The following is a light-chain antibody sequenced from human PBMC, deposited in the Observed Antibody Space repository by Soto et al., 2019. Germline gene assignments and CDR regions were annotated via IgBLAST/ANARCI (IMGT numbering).Light chain of an antibody. CDR3: QQYNSYPYT. CDR1: QSISSW. V-gene: IGKV1-5*01. CDR2: DAS. Sequence: DIQMTQSPSTLSASVGDRVTITCRASQSISSWLAWYQQKPGKAPKLLIYDASSLESGVPSRFSGSGSGTEFTLTISSLQPDDFATYYCQQYNSYPYTFGQGTKREIK. J-gene: IGKJ2*01.